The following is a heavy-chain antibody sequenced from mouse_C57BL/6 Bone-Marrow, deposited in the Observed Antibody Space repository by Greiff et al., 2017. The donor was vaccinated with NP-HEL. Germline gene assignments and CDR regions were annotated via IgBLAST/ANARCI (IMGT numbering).Heavy chain of an antibody. CDR1: GFTFSSYG. CDR3: ASFYDHYYYAMDY. J-gene: IGHJ4*01. Sequence: EVQVVESGGDLVKPGGSLKLSCAASGFTFSSYGMSWVRQTPDKRLEWVATISSGGSYTYYPDSVKGRFTISRDNAKNTLYLQMSSLKSEDTAMYYCASFYDHYYYAMDYWGQGTSVTVSS. V-gene: IGHV5-6*01. D-gene: IGHD2-3*01. CDR2: ISSGGSYT.